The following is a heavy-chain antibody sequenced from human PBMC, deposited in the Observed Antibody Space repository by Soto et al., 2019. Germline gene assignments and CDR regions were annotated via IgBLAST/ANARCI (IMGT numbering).Heavy chain of an antibody. CDR2: GHYSVTT. Sequence: SETLSLTCTVSGPSISFYHLAWLRQSPGRGLEWIVYGHYSVTTNYNPALKSRDAMSLDSAKRQFSLTLNSVTAADTAVYYCARGTALIYGDYPGAGYFDFWGQGIQVTVSS. CDR3: ARGTALIYGDYPGAGYFDF. V-gene: IGHV4-59*01. CDR1: GPSISFYH. D-gene: IGHD4-17*01. J-gene: IGHJ4*02.